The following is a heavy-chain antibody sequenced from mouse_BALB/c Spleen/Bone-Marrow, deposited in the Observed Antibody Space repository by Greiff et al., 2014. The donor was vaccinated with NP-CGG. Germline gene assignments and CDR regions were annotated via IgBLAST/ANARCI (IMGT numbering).Heavy chain of an antibody. CDR1: GYAFTDYL. D-gene: IGHD2-3*01. V-gene: IGHV1-54*03. Sequence: VMLVESGAELVRPGTSVKVSCKASGYAFTDYLMEWLKQRPGQGLEWIGVINPGSGSTNYNEKFKDKATLTADKSSSTAYMQLSSLTSDDSAVYFCARYDDYFDYWGQGTILTVSS. CDR3: ARYDDYFDY. CDR2: INPGSGST. J-gene: IGHJ2*01.